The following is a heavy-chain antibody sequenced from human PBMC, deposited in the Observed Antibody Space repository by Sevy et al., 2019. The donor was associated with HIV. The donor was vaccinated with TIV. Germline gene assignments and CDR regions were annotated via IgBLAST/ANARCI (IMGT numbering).Heavy chain of an antibody. CDR2: ISSSGSTI. Sequence: GGSLRLSCAASGFTFSSYEMNWVRQAPGKGLEWVSYISSSGSTIYYADTVKGRLTISRDNAKYSLYLQMNSLRVEDTAVYYCARDDRGYSGYDRGNFDYWGQGTLVTVSS. CDR1: GFTFSSYE. V-gene: IGHV3-48*03. J-gene: IGHJ4*02. CDR3: ARDDRGYSGYDRGNFDY. D-gene: IGHD5-12*01.